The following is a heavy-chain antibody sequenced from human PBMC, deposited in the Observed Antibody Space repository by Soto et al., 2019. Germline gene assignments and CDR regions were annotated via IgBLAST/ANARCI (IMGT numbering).Heavy chain of an antibody. CDR1: GGTFSSYA. J-gene: IGHJ6*02. D-gene: IGHD6-19*01. V-gene: IGHV1-69*13. CDR2: IIPIFGSA. CDR3: ARDAYSYGYIAVAGTVGLDV. Sequence: SVKVSCKASGGTFSSYAISWVRQAPGQGLEWMGGIIPIFGSANYAQKFQGRVTITADESTSTAYMELSSLRSEDTAVYYCARDAYSYGYIAVAGTVGLDVWGQGTTVTSP.